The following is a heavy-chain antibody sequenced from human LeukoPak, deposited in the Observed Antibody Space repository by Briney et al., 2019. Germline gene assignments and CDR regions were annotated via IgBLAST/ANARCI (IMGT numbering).Heavy chain of an antibody. J-gene: IGHJ3*02. V-gene: IGHV3-20*04. Sequence: PGGSLRLSCAASGFTFSHAWMSWVRQAPGKGLEWVSGINWNGGSTGYADSVKGRFTISRDNAKNSLYLQMNSLRAEDTAVYYCATSPNPFHMWGQGTKVTVS. CDR1: GFTFSHAW. CDR2: INWNGGST. CDR3: ATSPNPFHM.